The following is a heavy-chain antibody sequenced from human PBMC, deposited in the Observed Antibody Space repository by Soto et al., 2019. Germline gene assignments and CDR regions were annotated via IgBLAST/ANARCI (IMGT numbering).Heavy chain of an antibody. J-gene: IGHJ3*02. CDR1: GFTFSSYS. CDR3: ARDGAATSRDDAFDI. D-gene: IGHD6-13*01. Sequence: GGSLRLSCAASGFTFSSYSMNWVRQAPGKGLEWVSYISSSSNSIYYADSVKGRFTISRDNAKNSLHLQMNSLRAEDTAVYYCARDGAATSRDDAFDIWGQGTMVTVSS. V-gene: IGHV3-48*01. CDR2: ISSSSNSI.